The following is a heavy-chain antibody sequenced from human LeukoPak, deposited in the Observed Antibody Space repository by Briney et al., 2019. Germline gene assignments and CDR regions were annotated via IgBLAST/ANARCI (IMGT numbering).Heavy chain of an antibody. D-gene: IGHD2-2*01. CDR1: GGTFSSYA. CDR2: IIPIFGTA. V-gene: IGHV1-69*13. J-gene: IGHJ5*02. Sequence: SVKVSCKASGGTFSSYAISWVRQAPGQGLEWMGGIIPIFGTANYAQKFQGRVTITADESTSTDYMELSSLRSEDTAVYYCAGGGGYCSSTSCYFWFDPWGQGTLVTVSS. CDR3: AGGGGYCSSTSCYFWFDP.